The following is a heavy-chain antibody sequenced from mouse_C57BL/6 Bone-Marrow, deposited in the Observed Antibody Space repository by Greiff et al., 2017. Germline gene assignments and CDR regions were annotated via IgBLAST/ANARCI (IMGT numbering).Heavy chain of an antibody. V-gene: IGHV1-7*01. Sequence: VQLQQSGAELAKPGASVKLSCKASGYTFTSYWMHWVKQRPGQGLEWIGYINPSSGYTKYNQKFKDKATLTADKSSSTAYMQLSSLTYADSAVYYCARSGDDYYWYFDVWGTGTTVTVSS. CDR3: ARSGDDYYWYFDV. CDR2: INPSSGYT. D-gene: IGHD2-4*01. J-gene: IGHJ1*03. CDR1: GYTFTSYW.